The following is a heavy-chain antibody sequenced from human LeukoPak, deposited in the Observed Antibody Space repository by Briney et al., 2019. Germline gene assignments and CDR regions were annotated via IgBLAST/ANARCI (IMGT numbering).Heavy chain of an antibody. CDR2: ISGSGGST. Sequence: GGSLRLSCAAFGFTFSSYAMSWVRQAPGKGLEWVSAISGSGGSTYYADSVKGRFTISRDNSKNTLYLQMNSLRAEDTAVYYCAKDRDGYTLGFYFDYWGQGTLVTVSS. J-gene: IGHJ4*02. V-gene: IGHV3-23*01. CDR3: AKDRDGYTLGFYFDY. D-gene: IGHD5-18*01. CDR1: GFTFSSYA.